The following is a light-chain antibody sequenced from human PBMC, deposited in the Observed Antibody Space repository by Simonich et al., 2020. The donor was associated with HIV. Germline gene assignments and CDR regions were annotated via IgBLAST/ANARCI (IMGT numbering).Light chain of an antibody. CDR3: QQRSSWLIT. CDR1: QSVSSN. J-gene: IGKJ5*01. V-gene: IGKV3-15*01. CDR2: GAP. Sequence: EIVMTQSPVTLSVSPGERATLACRARQSVSSNLVWHQQKAGQAPRLLIHGAPTRATGIPGRFSGSGSGTEFTLTISRLEPEDFAVYYCQQRSSWLITFGQGTRLGIK.